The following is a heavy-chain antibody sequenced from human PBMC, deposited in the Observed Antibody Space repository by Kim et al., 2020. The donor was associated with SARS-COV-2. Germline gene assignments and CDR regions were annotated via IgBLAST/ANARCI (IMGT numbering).Heavy chain of an antibody. CDR1: GFTFSSYW. V-gene: IGHV3-7*01. CDR2: IKQDGSEK. D-gene: IGHD3-10*01. Sequence: GGSLRLSCAASGFTFSSYWMSWVRQAPGKGLEWVANIKQDGSEKYYVDSVKGRFTISRDNAKNSLYLQMNSLRAEDTAVYYCARDRGHYGSGRASDYWGQGTLVTVSS. CDR3: ARDRGHYGSGRASDY. J-gene: IGHJ4*02.